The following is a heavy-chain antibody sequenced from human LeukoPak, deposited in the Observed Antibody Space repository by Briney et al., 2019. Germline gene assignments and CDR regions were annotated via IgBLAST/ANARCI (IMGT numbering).Heavy chain of an antibody. J-gene: IGHJ3*02. Sequence: EASVKVSCKASGYTFTSYYMHWVRQAPGQGLEWMGIINPSGGSTSYAQKFQGRVTMTRDTSTSTVHMELSSLRSEDTAVYYCARDLPTATISNDAFDIWGQGTMVTVSS. D-gene: IGHD5-24*01. CDR2: INPSGGST. CDR3: ARDLPTATISNDAFDI. V-gene: IGHV1-46*01. CDR1: GYTFTSYY.